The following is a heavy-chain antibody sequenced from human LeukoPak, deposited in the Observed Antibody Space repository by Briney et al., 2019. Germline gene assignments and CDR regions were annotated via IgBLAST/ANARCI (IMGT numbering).Heavy chain of an antibody. CDR1: GGSISSYY. CDR2: IYYSGST. J-gene: IGHJ3*02. D-gene: IGHD3-9*01. Sequence: KASETLSLTCTVSGGSISSYYWSWIRQPPGKGLEWIGYIYYSGSTNYSPSLKSRVTISVDTSKTQFSLKLSSVTAADTAFYYYASGRLRYFDWLLSPHDAFDIWGQGTMVTVSS. CDR3: ASGRLRYFDWLLSPHDAFDI. V-gene: IGHV4-59*01.